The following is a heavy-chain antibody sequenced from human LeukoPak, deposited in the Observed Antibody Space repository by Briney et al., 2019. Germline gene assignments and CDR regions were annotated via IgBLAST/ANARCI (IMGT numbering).Heavy chain of an antibody. CDR1: GFTFTSYS. J-gene: IGHJ4*02. V-gene: IGHV3-23*01. CDR2: TSDRGDYT. D-gene: IGHD1-7*01. CDR3: ARKAQYNGHYPLDY. Sequence: GGSLRLSCATSGFTFTSYSMSWVRQAPGKGLEWVSGTSDRGDYTYYADSVKGRFTISRDSSKNTLFLQMNSLRAEDTALYFCARKAQYNGHYPLDYWGQGTLVTVSS.